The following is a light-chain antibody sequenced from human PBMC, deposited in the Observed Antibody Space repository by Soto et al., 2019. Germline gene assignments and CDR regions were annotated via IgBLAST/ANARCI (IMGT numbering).Light chain of an antibody. V-gene: IGKV3D-15*01. J-gene: IGKJ1*01. CDR1: QYVSSGS. CDR3: QQYNKWPLT. Sequence: PGETATLSCRASQYVSSGSLAWYQQIPGQAPRLLIGASTRATGIPDRFSDSGSGTDFTLTISSLQSEDFTVYYCQQYNKWPLTFGQGTKVDIK. CDR2: GAS.